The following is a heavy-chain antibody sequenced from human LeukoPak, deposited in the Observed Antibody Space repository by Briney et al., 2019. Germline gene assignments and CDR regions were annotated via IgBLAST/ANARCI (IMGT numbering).Heavy chain of an antibody. CDR3: ARGKIGYCSGGSCYPHDY. CDR2: INHSGST. CDR1: GGSLGGYS. J-gene: IGHJ4*02. Sequence: SETLSLTCAVYGGSLGGYSWSWIRQPPGKGLEWIGEINHSGSTNYNPSLKSRVTISVDTSKNQFSLKLSSVTAADTAVYYCARGKIGYCSGGSCYPHDYWGQGTLVTVSS. D-gene: IGHD2-15*01. V-gene: IGHV4-34*01.